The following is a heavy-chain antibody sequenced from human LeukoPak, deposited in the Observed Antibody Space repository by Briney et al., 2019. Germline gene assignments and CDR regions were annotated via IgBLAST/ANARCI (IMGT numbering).Heavy chain of an antibody. CDR2: ISSSGSTI. V-gene: IGHV3-48*03. J-gene: IGHJ4*02. Sequence: GGSLRLSCAASGFTFSSYEMNWVRQAPGKGLEWVSYISSSGSTIYYADSVKGRFTISRDNAKNSLYLQMNSLRAEDTAVYYCARDGRWINYYEGNSPVWGQGTLVTVSS. D-gene: IGHD3-16*01. CDR3: ARDGRWINYYEGNSPV. CDR1: GFTFSSYE.